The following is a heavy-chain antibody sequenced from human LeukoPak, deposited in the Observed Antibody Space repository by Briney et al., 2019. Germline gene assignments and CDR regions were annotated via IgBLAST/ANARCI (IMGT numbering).Heavy chain of an antibody. J-gene: IGHJ5*02. CDR1: GGSISSSSYY. D-gene: IGHD6-19*01. CDR2: IYYSGST. Sequence: PSETLSLTCTVSGGSISSSSYYWGWIRQPPGKGLEWIGRIYYSGSTYYNPSVKSRFTISVDRSKYKFSLKLSSVTAADTAVYYCARDRDSSGWYGGERWFDPWGQGTLVTVSS. V-gene: IGHV4-39*07. CDR3: ARDRDSSGWYGGERWFDP.